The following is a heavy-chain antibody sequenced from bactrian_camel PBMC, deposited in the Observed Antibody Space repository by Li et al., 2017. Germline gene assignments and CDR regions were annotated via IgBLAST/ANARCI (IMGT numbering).Heavy chain of an antibody. CDR3: AASRLGSTINWRHERRWGY. V-gene: IGHV3-2*01. CDR1: GYMYGGVC. D-gene: IGHD4*01. Sequence: VQLVESGGGSVKAGGSLRLSCAASGYMYGGVCMGWFRQSPGKDREAVATVVIGSGKPFYADSVKGRFTISQDGADNTVYLQMNDLKPEDTAMYYCAASRLGSTINWRHERRWGYWGQGTQVTVS. CDR2: VIGSGKP. J-gene: IGHJ4*01.